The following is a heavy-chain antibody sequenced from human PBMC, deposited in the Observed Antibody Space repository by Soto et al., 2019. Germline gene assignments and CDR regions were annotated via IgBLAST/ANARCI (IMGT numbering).Heavy chain of an antibody. CDR2: MYYNGNI. D-gene: IGHD3-16*01. V-gene: IGHV4-59*02. J-gene: IGHJ5*02. CDR1: GGSVTNYY. CDR3: ASGGNWFDP. Sequence: PSETLSLTCNVSGGSVTNYYWTWIRQSPEKGLEWIAYMYYNGNINYNPSLKSRVTISIDTSRNQFSLTLKSVSAADTAVYYCASGGNWFDPWGQGVLVTVS.